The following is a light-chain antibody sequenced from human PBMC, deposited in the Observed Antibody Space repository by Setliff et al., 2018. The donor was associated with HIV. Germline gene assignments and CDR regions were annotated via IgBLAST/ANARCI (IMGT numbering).Light chain of an antibody. J-gene: IGLJ3*02. CDR2: DNT. Sequence: QSVLTQPPSASGTPGQRVTISCSGSTFNIGANTVNWYQQLPGAAPKLLIYDNTERPSGIPDRFSGSKSGTSASLGITGLQTGDEADYYCATWDNSLSVVMFGGGTKVTVL. CDR3: ATWDNSLSVVM. CDR1: TFNIGANT. V-gene: IGLV1-51*01.